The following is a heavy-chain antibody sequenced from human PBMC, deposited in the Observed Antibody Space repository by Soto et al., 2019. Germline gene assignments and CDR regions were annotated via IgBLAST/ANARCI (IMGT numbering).Heavy chain of an antibody. D-gene: IGHD1-1*01. Sequence: VQLVESGGGLVKPGESLRLSCAASGFTLSRYGMHWVRQAPGKGLEWVAVISFEGNTQYYADSVKGRFTISRDNSKDTLSRQIHSLSPEDTAVYYCARGAEHQLLSRDYFYGMDVWGQGTTVSVSS. CDR1: GFTLSRYG. V-gene: IGHV3-30*05. J-gene: IGHJ6*02. CDR3: ARGAEHQLLSRDYFYGMDV. CDR2: ISFEGNTQ.